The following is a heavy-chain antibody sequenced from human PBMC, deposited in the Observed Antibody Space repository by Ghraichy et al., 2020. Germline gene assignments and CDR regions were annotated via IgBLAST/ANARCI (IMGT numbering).Heavy chain of an antibody. CDR3: ARGTGNLGGWYFDL. CDR1: GFTFSSYD. CDR2: IGTAGDT. D-gene: IGHD3-16*01. V-gene: IGHV3-13*01. Sequence: GESLNISCAASGFTFSSYDMHWVRQATGKGLEWVSAIGTAGDTYYPGSVKGRFTISRENAKNSLYLQMNSLRAGDTAVYYCARGTGNLGGWYFDLWGRGTLVTVSS. J-gene: IGHJ2*01.